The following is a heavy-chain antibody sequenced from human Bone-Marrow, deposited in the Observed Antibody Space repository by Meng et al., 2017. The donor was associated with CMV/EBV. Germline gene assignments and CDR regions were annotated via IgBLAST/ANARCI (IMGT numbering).Heavy chain of an antibody. CDR1: GGSFSDYW. CDR2: INNDGSIT. D-gene: IGHD2-2*01. CDR3: VRPYCDSTTCYPYFDY. V-gene: IGHV3-74*01. J-gene: IGHJ4*02. Sequence: ETLSLTCAVYGGSFSDYWMHWVRQAPGKGLLWVSRINNDGSITSHADSVKGRFTISRDNAKNRLYLEMNSLRADDTAVYYCVRPYCDSTTCYPYFDYWGQGTLVTVSS.